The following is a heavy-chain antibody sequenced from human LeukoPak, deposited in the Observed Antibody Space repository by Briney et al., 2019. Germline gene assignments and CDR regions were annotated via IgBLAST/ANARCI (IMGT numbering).Heavy chain of an antibody. CDR1: GYSISSGYY. CDR3: ARISGSSFDY. V-gene: IGHV4-38-2*02. Sequence: SETLSLTCTVSGYSISSGYYWGWIRQPPGKGLEWIGSIYHSGSTYYNPSLKSRVTISVDTSKNQFSLKLNSVTAADTAVYYCARISGSSFDYWGQGTLVTVSS. J-gene: IGHJ4*02. CDR2: IYHSGST. D-gene: IGHD6-25*01.